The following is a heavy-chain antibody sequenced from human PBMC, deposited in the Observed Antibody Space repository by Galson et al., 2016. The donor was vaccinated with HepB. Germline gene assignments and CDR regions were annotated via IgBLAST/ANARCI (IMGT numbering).Heavy chain of an antibody. V-gene: IGHV3-21*01. D-gene: IGHD5-12*01. Sequence: SLRLSCAASGFPFSRYGLNWVRQAPGKGLEWVSSISSSSAFIYYADSLKGRFTISRDNAKDSLYLQRNSLRGEDTAVYYCARDRGDSGYGAYNGFVPWGQGTLVTVSS. CDR1: GFPFSRYG. J-gene: IGHJ5*02. CDR2: ISSSSAFI. CDR3: ARDRGDSGYGAYNGFVP.